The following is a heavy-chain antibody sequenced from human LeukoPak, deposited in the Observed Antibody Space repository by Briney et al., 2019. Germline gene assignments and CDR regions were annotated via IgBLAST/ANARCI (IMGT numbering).Heavy chain of an antibody. J-gene: IGHJ1*01. CDR1: GFTFSSYA. Sequence: PGRSLRLSCAASGFTFSSYAMHWVRQAPGKGLEWVAVISYDGSNKYYADSVKGRFTISRDNAKNSLYLQMNSLRAEDTAVYYCARGEEWELLGYQVLQHWGQGTLVIVSS. D-gene: IGHD1-26*01. V-gene: IGHV3-30-3*01. CDR2: ISYDGSNK. CDR3: ARGEEWELLGYQVLQH.